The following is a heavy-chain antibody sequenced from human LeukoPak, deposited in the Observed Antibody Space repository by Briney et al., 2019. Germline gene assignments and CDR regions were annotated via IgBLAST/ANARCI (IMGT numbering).Heavy chain of an antibody. Sequence: GGSLRLSCAASGFTFSSYGMHWVRQAPGKGLEWVSAISGSGGSTYYADSVKGRFTISRDNSKNTLYLQMNSLRAEDTAVYYCAKGLRITMIVVVTQGYFDYWGQGTLVTVSS. D-gene: IGHD3-22*01. V-gene: IGHV3-23*01. CDR1: GFTFSSYG. CDR2: ISGSGGST. CDR3: AKGLRITMIVVVTQGYFDY. J-gene: IGHJ4*02.